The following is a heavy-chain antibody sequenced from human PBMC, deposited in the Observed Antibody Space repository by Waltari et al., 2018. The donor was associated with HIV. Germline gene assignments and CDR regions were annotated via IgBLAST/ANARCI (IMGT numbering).Heavy chain of an antibody. D-gene: IGHD2-15*01. J-gene: IGHJ4*02. V-gene: IGHV4-39*01. CDR2: IYYSGSP. Sequence: QLQLQEAGPGLVKPSETLSLTCTVSGGYISSSSYYWGWIRQPPGKGLEWIGSIYYSGSPSYTPSLKSRVTISVDTSKNQFSLTLSSVTAADTALYSCARLLGGPGPFDYWGQGTLVTVSS. CDR1: GGYISSSSYY. CDR3: ARLLGGPGPFDY.